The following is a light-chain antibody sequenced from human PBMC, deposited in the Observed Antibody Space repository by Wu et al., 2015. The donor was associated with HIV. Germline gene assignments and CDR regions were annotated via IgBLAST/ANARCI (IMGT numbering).Light chain of an antibody. V-gene: IGKV3-20*01. J-gene: IGKJ1*01. CDR2: GAS. CDR3: QQYGSSPLT. Sequence: EIVLTQSPGTLSLSPGERATLSCRASQSVSSIYLAWYQQKPGQAPRLLIYGASSRATGIPDRFSGSGSATDFTLTITRLEPEDFAVYYCQQYGSSPLTFGQGTKVDFK. CDR1: QSVSSIY.